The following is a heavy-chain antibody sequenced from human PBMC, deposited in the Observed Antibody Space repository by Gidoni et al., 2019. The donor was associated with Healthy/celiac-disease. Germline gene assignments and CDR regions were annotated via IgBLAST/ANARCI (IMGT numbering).Heavy chain of an antibody. V-gene: IGHV3-48*03. CDR1: GFTFSSYE. D-gene: IGHD4-4*01. J-gene: IGHJ6*02. Sequence: EVQLVESGGGLVQPGGSLRLSCAASGFTFSSYEMNWVRQAPGKGLEWGSYISSSGSTIYYADSVKGRFTSSRDNAKNSLYLQMNSLRAEDTAVYYCARERVTTALYYGMDVWGQGTTVTVSS. CDR3: ARERVTTALYYGMDV. CDR2: ISSSGSTI.